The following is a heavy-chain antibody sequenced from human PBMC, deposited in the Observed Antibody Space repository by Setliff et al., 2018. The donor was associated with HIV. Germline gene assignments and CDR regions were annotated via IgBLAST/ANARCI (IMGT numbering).Heavy chain of an antibody. CDR1: GGSFSSYA. CDR2: IIPIFGTA. Sequence: SVKVSCKASGGSFSSYAISWVRQAPGQGLEWMGGIIPIFGTANYAQKFQGRVTITADESTSTAYMELSSLRSEDTAVYYCGRDRTPYYYDSSGFNWFDPWGQGTLVTVSS. D-gene: IGHD3-22*01. V-gene: IGHV1-69*13. CDR3: GRDRTPYYYDSSGFNWFDP. J-gene: IGHJ5*02.